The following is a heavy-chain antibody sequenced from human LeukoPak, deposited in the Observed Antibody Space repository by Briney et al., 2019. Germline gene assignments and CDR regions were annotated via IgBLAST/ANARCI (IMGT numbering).Heavy chain of an antibody. CDR2: ISWNSVNI. CDR1: GFTLDDYA. J-gene: IGHJ3*02. CDR3: ARGDFNDYGDYVDAFDI. V-gene: IGHV3-9*01. Sequence: GRSLRLSCAASGFTLDDYAMHWVRQAPGKGLEWVSGISWNSVNIGYADSVKGRFTISRDNAKNSLYLQMNSLRAEDTAVYYCARGDFNDYGDYVDAFDIWGQGTMVTVSS. D-gene: IGHD4-17*01.